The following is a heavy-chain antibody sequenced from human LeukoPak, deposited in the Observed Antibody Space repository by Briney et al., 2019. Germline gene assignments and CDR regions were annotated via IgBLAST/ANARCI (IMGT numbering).Heavy chain of an antibody. V-gene: IGHV3-33*01. Sequence: TGGSLRLSCAASGFTFSSYGMHWVRQAPGKGLEGVAVIWYDGSNKYYADSVKGRFTISRDNSKNTLYLQMNSLRAEDTAVYYCARDGYDSSGYYFNYWGQGTLVTVSS. CDR3: ARDGYDSSGYYFNY. D-gene: IGHD3-22*01. J-gene: IGHJ4*02. CDR2: IWYDGSNK. CDR1: GFTFSSYG.